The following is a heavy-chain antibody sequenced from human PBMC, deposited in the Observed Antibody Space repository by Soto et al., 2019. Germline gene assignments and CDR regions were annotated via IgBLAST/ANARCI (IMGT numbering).Heavy chain of an antibody. CDR1: GFDFINNA. D-gene: IGHD2-21*02. V-gene: IGHV3-23*01. Sequence: EAQLLESGGGLVQPGGSLRLSCAASGFDFINNAMAWVRQAPGKGLKWVSTISADISYTYYADAVRGRFTVSRDNSKNTVYLQMNSLRADDTAVYYCANQNTAKRAFDIWGQGTMVTVSS. CDR3: ANQNTAKRAFDI. CDR2: ISADISYT. J-gene: IGHJ3*02.